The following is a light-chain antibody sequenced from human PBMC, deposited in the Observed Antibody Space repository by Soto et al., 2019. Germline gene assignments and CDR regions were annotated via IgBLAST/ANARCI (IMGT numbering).Light chain of an antibody. J-gene: IGKJ1*01. V-gene: IGKV1-5*01. CDR1: QSISSG. Sequence: DIQMTQSPSTLSASVGDRVTITCRASQSISSGLAWYQQKPGKAPKVLMYDASNLESGVPSRFSGSGSGTECTLTISSLQPDDFPTYYCQQYNSYWTFGQGIKVEIK. CDR3: QQYNSYWT. CDR2: DAS.